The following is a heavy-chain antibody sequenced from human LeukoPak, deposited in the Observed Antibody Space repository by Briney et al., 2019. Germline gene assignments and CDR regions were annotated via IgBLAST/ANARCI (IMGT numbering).Heavy chain of an antibody. CDR1: GFTVSSNY. CDR2: IYSGGRT. CDR3: ARDYYGSGSYAY. V-gene: IGHV3-66*01. D-gene: IGHD3-10*01. J-gene: IGHJ4*02. Sequence: GGSLRLSCAASGFTVSSNYMSWVRRAPGKGLEWVSVIYSGGRTYYADSVKGRFTISRDTSKNTVYLQMNSLRVEDTAVYYCARDYYGSGSYAYWGQGTLVTVSS.